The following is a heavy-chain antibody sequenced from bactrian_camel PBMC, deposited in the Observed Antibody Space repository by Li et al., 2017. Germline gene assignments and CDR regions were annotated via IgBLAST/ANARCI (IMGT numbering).Heavy chain of an antibody. CDR3: VADGFRY. CDR1: GMHYTSYC. CDR2: IDRDGTT. J-gene: IGHJ6*01. Sequence: HVQLVESGGGLLQPGGSLRLSCLMSGMHYTSYCAGWYRQPPGGIHEGIAAIDRDGTTQYADSMEGRFTISRDNAKNTVDLQMITLKDEDTAMYYCVADGFRYWGQGTQVTVS. D-gene: IGHD7*01. V-gene: IGHV3S53*01.